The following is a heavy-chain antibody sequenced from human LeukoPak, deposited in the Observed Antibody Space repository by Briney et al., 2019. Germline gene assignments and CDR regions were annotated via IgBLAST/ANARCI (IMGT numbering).Heavy chain of an antibody. CDR3: AKVHSEQAVYYMDV. D-gene: IGHD1/OR15-1a*01. Sequence: GGSLRLSCAASGFTFSSYGMHWVRQAPGKGLEWVAFIRYDGSNKYYADSVKGRFTISRDNSKNTLYLQMNSLRAEDTAVYYCAKVHSEQAVYYMDVWGKGTTVTVSS. CDR1: GFTFSSYG. CDR2: IRYDGSNK. J-gene: IGHJ6*03. V-gene: IGHV3-30*02.